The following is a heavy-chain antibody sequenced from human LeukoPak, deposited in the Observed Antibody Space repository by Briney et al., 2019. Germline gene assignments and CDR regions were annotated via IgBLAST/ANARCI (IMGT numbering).Heavy chain of an antibody. D-gene: IGHD3-10*01. CDR3: ARDHFGELLSPFDY. CDR2: ISAYNGNT. CDR1: GYTFTSYG. Sequence: VASVKVSCKASGYTFTSYGISWVRQAPGQGLEWMGWISAYNGNTNYAQKLQSRVTMTTDTSTSTAYMELRSLRSDDTAVYYCARDHFGELLSPFDYWGQGTLVTVSS. J-gene: IGHJ4*02. V-gene: IGHV1-18*01.